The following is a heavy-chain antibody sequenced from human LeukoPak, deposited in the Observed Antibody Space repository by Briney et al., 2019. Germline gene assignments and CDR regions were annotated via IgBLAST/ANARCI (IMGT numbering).Heavy chain of an antibody. V-gene: IGHV3-7*03. J-gene: IGHJ4*02. CDR2: IKQDGSEK. D-gene: IGHD4-17*01. CDR3: AVETTVTTPSSLAD. Sequence: GGSLRLSCAASGFTFSSYWMSWVRQAPGKGLEWVANIKQDGSEKYYVDSVKGRFTISRDNAKNSLYLQMNSLRAEDTAVYYCAVETTVTTPSSLADWGQGTLVTVSS. CDR1: GFTFSSYW.